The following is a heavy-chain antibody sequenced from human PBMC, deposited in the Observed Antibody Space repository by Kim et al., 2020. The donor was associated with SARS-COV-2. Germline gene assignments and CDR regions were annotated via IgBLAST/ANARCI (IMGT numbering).Heavy chain of an antibody. D-gene: IGHD3-9*01. CDR1: GYTFTSYG. J-gene: IGHJ4*02. Sequence: ASVKVSCKASGYTFTSYGISWVRQAPGQGLEWMGWISAYNGNTNYAQKLQGRVTMTTDTSTSTAYMELRSLRSDDTAVYYCARDNPDPIYDILTGYYLYWGQGTLVTVSS. CDR2: ISAYNGNT. V-gene: IGHV1-18*04. CDR3: ARDNPDPIYDILTGYYLY.